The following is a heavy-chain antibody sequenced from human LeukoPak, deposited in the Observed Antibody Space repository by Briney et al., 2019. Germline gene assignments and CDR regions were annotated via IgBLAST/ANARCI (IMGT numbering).Heavy chain of an antibody. CDR3: ARVHGSYCFDY. D-gene: IGHD1-26*01. CDR2: IKQDGSEK. J-gene: IGHJ4*02. V-gene: IGHV3-7*01. CDR1: GFTFSNYW. Sequence: GGSLRLSCAASGFTFSNYWMSWVRQAPGKGLEWVANIKQDGSEKYYVDSVKGRFTISRDNAKNSLYLQMNSLRAEDTAVYYCARVHGSYCFDYWGQGTLVTVSS.